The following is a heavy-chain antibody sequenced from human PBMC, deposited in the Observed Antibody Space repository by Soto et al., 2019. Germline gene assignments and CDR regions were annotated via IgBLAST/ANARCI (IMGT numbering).Heavy chain of an antibody. CDR2: IWYDGSNK. J-gene: IGHJ1*01. D-gene: IGHD2-15*01. CDR3: ARGDCSGGSCPLAEDFQH. V-gene: IGHV3-33*01. Sequence: GRSLRLWCAAAGVTCSSHGRRCVRQATGKGLEWVAVIWYDGSNKYYADSVKGRFTISRDNSKNTLYLQMNSLRAEDTAVYYCARGDCSGGSCPLAEDFQHWGQGTLVTVSS. CDR1: GVTCSSHG.